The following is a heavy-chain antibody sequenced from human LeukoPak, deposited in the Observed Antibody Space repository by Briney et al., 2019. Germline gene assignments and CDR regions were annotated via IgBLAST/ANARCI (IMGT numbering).Heavy chain of an antibody. CDR1: GGSTSSSSYY. CDR2: ISYSGST. Sequence: SETLSLTCTVSGGSTSSSSYYWGWIRQPPGKGLEWIGNISYSGSTDYNPSLKSRVTISVDTSKNQFFLRLNSVTAADTAVYYCARASAMGGNKGGLGYFDYWGQGTLVTVSS. CDR3: ARASAMGGNKGGLGYFDY. D-gene: IGHD5-18*01. V-gene: IGHV4-39*01. J-gene: IGHJ4*02.